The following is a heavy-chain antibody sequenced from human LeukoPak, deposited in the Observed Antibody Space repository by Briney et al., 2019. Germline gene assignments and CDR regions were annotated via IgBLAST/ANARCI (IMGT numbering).Heavy chain of an antibody. CDR1: GGTFSSYA. Sequence: GASVKVSCKASGGTFSSYAISWVRQAPGQGLEWVGGIIPIFGTANYAQKFQGRVTITADESTSTAYMEQSSLRSEDTAVYYCAIQPGLMVRGVIVTYFDYWGQGTLVTVSS. CDR3: AIQPGLMVRGVIVTYFDY. J-gene: IGHJ4*02. V-gene: IGHV1-69*13. CDR2: IIPIFGTA. D-gene: IGHD3-10*01.